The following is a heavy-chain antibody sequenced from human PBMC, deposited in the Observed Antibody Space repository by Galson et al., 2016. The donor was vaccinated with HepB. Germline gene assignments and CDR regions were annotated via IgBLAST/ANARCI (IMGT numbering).Heavy chain of an antibody. V-gene: IGHV4-4*02. CDR3: ARGSTAVKYGNWFDP. CDR1: GDSITSDSW. J-gene: IGHJ5*02. Sequence: ETLSLTCAVSGDSITSDSWWSWVRQSPAKGLEWIGEAYHLGYTSYNPSLKSRVAIFLDNSRNQFSLILHSVTAADTAIYYCARGSTAVKYGNWFDPWGLGTLVTVSS. CDR2: AYHLGYT. D-gene: IGHD4-23*01.